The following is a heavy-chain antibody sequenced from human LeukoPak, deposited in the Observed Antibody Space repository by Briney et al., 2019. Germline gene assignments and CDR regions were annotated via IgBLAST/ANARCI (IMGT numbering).Heavy chain of an antibody. V-gene: IGHV1-69*04. Sequence: SVKVSCKASGGTFSSYAISWVRQAPGQGLEWMGRIIPILGIANYAQKFQGRVTITADESTSTAYMELSSLRSEDTAVYYCARDLGWDQTPSWPDAFDIWGQGTMVTVSS. CDR2: IIPILGIA. CDR1: GGTFSSYA. CDR3: ARDLGWDQTPSWPDAFDI. D-gene: IGHD1-26*01. J-gene: IGHJ3*02.